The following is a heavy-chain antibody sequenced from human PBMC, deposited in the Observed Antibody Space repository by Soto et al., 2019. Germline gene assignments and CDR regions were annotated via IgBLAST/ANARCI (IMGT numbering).Heavy chain of an antibody. D-gene: IGHD2-2*01. CDR3: ERDLGYCSSTSCYDAFDI. CDR1: GFTFSSYW. Sequence: GGSLRLSCAASGFTFSSYWMSWVRQAPGKGLEWVANIKQDGSEKYYVDSVKGRFTISRDNAKNSLYLQMNSLRAEDAAVYYCERDLGYCSSTSCYDAFDIWGQGTMVTVSS. V-gene: IGHV3-7*01. J-gene: IGHJ3*02. CDR2: IKQDGSEK.